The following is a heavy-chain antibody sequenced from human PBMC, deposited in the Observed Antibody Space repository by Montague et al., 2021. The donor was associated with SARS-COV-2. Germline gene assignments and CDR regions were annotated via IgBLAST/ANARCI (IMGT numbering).Heavy chain of an antibody. V-gene: IGHV4-39*01. Sequence: SETLSLTCTVSGGSISSSSYYWGWIRQPPGKGLEWIGSIYHSGSTYYNPSLKSRVTISVDTSKNQFSLKLGSVTAADTAVYYCARFPTSYYYDSKAAPATPDAFDIWGQGTMVTVSS. CDR1: GGSISSSSYY. CDR3: ARFPTSYYYDSKAAPATPDAFDI. D-gene: IGHD3-22*01. CDR2: IYHSGST. J-gene: IGHJ3*02.